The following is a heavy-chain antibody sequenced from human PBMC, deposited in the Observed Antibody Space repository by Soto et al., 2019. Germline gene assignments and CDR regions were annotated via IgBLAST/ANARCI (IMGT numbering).Heavy chain of an antibody. J-gene: IGHJ4*01. V-gene: IGHV3-23*01. CDR2: ISSNGTNT. CDR1: GFTFDSPYSHG. CDR3: VSWVSAHFDY. D-gene: IGHD2-8*01. Sequence: GGSLRLSCAASGFTFDSPYSHGMSWVRQSPGKGPEWVSTISSNGTNTHYAESVKGRFTISKDAARNTVHLHMNSLGAEDTARYFCVSWVSAHFDYWGHGTPVTVSS.